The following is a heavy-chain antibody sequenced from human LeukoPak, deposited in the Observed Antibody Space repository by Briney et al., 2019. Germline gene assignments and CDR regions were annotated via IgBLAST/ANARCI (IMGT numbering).Heavy chain of an antibody. Sequence: GGSLRLSCAVSGFTVSSTYMSWVRQPPGKGLEWISVIYTGGNTFYADSVKGRFTISRDNSKNTLYLQMNSLRAEDTAVYYCARDLVSLGAFKAFDIWGQGTMVTVSS. D-gene: IGHD3-9*01. CDR1: GFTVSSTY. CDR3: ARDLVSLGAFKAFDI. V-gene: IGHV3-53*01. CDR2: IYTGGNT. J-gene: IGHJ3*02.